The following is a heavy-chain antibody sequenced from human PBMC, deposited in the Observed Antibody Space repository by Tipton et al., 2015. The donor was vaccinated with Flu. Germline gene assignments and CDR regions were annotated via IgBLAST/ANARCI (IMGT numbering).Heavy chain of an antibody. D-gene: IGHD2-2*01. CDR1: GYTFSNYG. CDR3: VRRVTVLQPAARGYYGMDV. V-gene: IGHV1-18*01. Sequence: QVQLVQSGAEVKKPGASVKVSCKASGYTFSNYGISWVRQAPGQGLEWMGWISTYNDNTNYAQILQGRVTMTTDTSTSTAYMELRSLISDDTAVYYCVRRVTVLQPAARGYYGMDVWGQGTTVTVSS. J-gene: IGHJ6*02. CDR2: ISTYNDNT.